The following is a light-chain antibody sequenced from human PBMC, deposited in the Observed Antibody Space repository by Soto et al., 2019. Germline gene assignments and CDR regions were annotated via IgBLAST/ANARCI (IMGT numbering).Light chain of an antibody. J-gene: IGKJ5*01. V-gene: IGKV1-39*01. CDR1: QSINSY. CDR3: QQTYRIPPT. CDR2: AAS. Sequence: DIQMTQSPSSLSASIGNRFTITCWASQSINSYLNWYQQKPGKAPNRLIYAASSLQSGVPPRFSGSGSGTGFTLTISSLQPEDFALYYCQQTYRIPPTFGQGTRLE.